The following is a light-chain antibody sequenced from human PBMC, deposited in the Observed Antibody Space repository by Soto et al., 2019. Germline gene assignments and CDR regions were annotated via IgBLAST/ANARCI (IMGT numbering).Light chain of an antibody. CDR3: ATWDDSLNGFYV. Sequence: QSVLPQPPSASGTPGQWVTISCSGSTSNIGSNYVYWYQQLPGAAPKLLIYRNNQRPSGVPDRFSGSKSGTSASLAISGLRSDDEADYFCATWDDSLNGFYVFGTGTKVTVL. CDR1: TSNIGSNY. J-gene: IGLJ1*01. CDR2: RNN. V-gene: IGLV1-47*01.